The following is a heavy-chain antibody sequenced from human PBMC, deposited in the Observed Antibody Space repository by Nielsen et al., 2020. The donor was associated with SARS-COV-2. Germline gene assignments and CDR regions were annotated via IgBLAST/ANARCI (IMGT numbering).Heavy chain of an antibody. V-gene: IGHV3-21*04. D-gene: IGHD6-6*01. CDR2: ISSSSSYI. CDR1: GFTFSSYS. J-gene: IGHJ3*02. Sequence: GESLKISCAASGFTFSSYSMNWVRQAPGKGLEWVSSISSSSSYIYYADSVKGRFTISRDNSKNTLNLQMNSLRAEDTAVYYCAKDEYSSSSDYGDAFDIWGQGTMVTVSS. CDR3: AKDEYSSSSDYGDAFDI.